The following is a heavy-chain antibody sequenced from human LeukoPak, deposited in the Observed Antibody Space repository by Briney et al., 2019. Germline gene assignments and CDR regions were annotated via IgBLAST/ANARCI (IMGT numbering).Heavy chain of an antibody. J-gene: IGHJ4*02. V-gene: IGHV3-49*04. CDR1: GFTFGDYA. CDR3: TKSPSPANWNPYYFDY. D-gene: IGHD1-1*01. CDR2: IRSKAYGGTT. Sequence: PGGSLRLSCASSGFTFGDYAMSWVRQAPGKGLEWVAFIRSKAYGGTTEYAASVRGRFTISRDDSKSIAYLQMNSLKTEDTAIYYRTKSPSPANWNPYYFDYWGQGTLVTVSS.